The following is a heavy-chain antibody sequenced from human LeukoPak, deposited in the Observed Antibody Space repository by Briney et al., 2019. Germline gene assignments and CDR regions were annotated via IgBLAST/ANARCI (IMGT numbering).Heavy chain of an antibody. V-gene: IGHV4-39*01. CDR3: ASITVFIAVAGTIPDY. CDR1: GGSISSSSYY. J-gene: IGHJ4*02. Sequence: SETLSLTCTVSGGSISSSSYYWGWLRQPPGKGLEWIGSIYYSGSTYYNPSLKSRVTISVDTSKNQFSLKLSSVTAADTAVYYCASITVFIAVAGTIPDYWGQGTLVTVSS. CDR2: IYYSGST. D-gene: IGHD6-19*01.